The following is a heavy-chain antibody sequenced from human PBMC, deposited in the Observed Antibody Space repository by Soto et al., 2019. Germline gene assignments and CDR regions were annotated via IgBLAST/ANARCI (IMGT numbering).Heavy chain of an antibody. CDR1: GYSFTSYW. J-gene: IGHJ3*02. V-gene: IGHV5-51*01. CDR2: IYPGDSDT. Sequence: GESLKISCKGSGYSFTSYWIGWVRQMPGKGLEWMGIIYPGDSDTRYSPSFQGQVTISADKSISTAYLQWSSLKASDTAMYYCARRPYYDYVWGSYRRNDAFDIWGQGTMVPVSS. CDR3: ARRPYYDYVWGSYRRNDAFDI. D-gene: IGHD3-16*02.